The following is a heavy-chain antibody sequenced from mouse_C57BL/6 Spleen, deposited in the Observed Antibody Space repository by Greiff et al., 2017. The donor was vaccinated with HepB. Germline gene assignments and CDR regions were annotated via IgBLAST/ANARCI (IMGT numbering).Heavy chain of an antibody. CDR1: GYTFTDYY. J-gene: IGHJ3*01. CDR2: INPNNGGT. CDR3: ARLEGRSSGFAY. V-gene: IGHV1-26*01. D-gene: IGHD1-1*01. Sequence: EVQLQQSGPELVKPGASVKISCKASGYTFTDYYMNWVKQSHGKSLEWIGDINPNNGGTSYNQKFKGKATLTVDKSSSTAYMELRSLTSEDSAVYYCARLEGRSSGFAYWGQGTLVTVSA.